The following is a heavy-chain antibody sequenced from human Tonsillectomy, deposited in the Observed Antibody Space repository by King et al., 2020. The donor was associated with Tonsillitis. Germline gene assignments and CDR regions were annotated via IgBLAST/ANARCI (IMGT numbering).Heavy chain of an antibody. J-gene: IGHJ6*02. CDR2: IKSKTDGGTT. CDR1: GFTFSNAW. V-gene: IGHV3-15*01. Sequence: VQLVESGGGLVKPGGSLRLSCAASGFTFSNAWMSWVRQAPGKGLEWVGRIKSKTDGGTTDYAAPVKGRFTVSRDDSKNTLYLQMNGLKTEDTAVYYCNTEWRVYWYDSGSYYNGPGDVWGQGTTVTVSS. CDR3: NTEWRVYWYDSGSYYNGPGDV. D-gene: IGHD3-10*01.